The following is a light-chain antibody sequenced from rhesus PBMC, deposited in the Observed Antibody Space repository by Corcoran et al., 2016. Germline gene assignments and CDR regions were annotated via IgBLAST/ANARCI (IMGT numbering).Light chain of an antibody. CDR2: AAS. V-gene: IGKV1-33*01. CDR3: QHRKSYPFT. J-gene: IGKJ3*01. CDR1: QGISNA. Sequence: DIHLTQSPSSLSASVGDKVTITCRASQGISNALAWYQQKPGIAPKLLIYAASNFQSGVPSRFSGSGSGTDFTLTSNSLQPEDFAVYYCQHRKSYPFTFGPGTKLDIK.